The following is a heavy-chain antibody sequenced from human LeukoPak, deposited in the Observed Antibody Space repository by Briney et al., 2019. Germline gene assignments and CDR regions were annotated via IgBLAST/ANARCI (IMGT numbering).Heavy chain of an antibody. CDR1: GFTFSNAW. CDR3: TTESPPYYYDSSGSPY. V-gene: IGHV3-15*01. CDR2: IKSKTDGGTT. J-gene: IGHJ4*02. Sequence: PGGSLRLSCAASGFTFSNAWMSWVRQAPGKGLEWVGRIKSKTDGGTTDYAAPVKGRFTISRDDSKNTLYLQMNSLKTEDTAVYYCTTESPPYYYDSSGSPYWGQGTLVTASS. D-gene: IGHD3-22*01.